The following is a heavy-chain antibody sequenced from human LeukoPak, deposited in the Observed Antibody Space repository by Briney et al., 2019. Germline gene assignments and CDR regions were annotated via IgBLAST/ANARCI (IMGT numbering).Heavy chain of an antibody. Sequence: GGSLRLSCAASGFTLSSYAMSWVRQAPGKGLEWVSYISSSDSTIYYADSVKGRFTISRDNVKNSLYLQMNSLRAEDTAVYYCARDYYLMDVWGQGTTVTVSS. CDR1: GFTLSSYA. CDR2: ISSSDSTI. J-gene: IGHJ6*02. V-gene: IGHV3-48*04. CDR3: ARDYYLMDV.